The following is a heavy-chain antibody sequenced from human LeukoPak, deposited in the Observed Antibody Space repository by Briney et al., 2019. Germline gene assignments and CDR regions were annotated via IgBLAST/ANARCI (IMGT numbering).Heavy chain of an antibody. J-gene: IGHJ6*03. CDR1: GGSISSSTYY. CDR3: AREAAAGTFYYYYYMDV. D-gene: IGHD6-13*01. V-gene: IGHV4-39*07. Sequence: SETLSLTCTVSGGSISSSTYYWSWIRQPPGKGLEWIGEINHSGSTNYNPSLKSRVTISVDTSKNQFSLKLSSVTAADTAVYYCAREAAAGTFYYYYYMDVWGKGTTVTVSS. CDR2: INHSGST.